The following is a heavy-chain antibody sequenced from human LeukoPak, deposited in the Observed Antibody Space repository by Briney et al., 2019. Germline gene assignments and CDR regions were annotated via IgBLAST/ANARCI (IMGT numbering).Heavy chain of an antibody. J-gene: IGHJ3*01. CDR2: IYESATT. Sequence: GSLRLSCAASGFTFSSYAMSWVRQAPGKGLEWVGSIYESATTYYNPSLKSRVTISVDTSKRQFSLKLSSVTAADTAVYYCAKDRLTLDAFDFWGQGTMVTVSS. V-gene: IGHV4-38-2*02. CDR1: GFTFSSYA. D-gene: IGHD3-16*01. CDR3: AKDRLTLDAFDF.